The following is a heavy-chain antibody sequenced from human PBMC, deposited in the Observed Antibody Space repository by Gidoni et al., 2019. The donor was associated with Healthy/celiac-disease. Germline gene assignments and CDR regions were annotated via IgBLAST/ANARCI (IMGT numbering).Heavy chain of an antibody. D-gene: IGHD3-10*01. J-gene: IGHJ4*02. CDR1: GCSISSSSYY. V-gene: IGHV4-39*01. Sequence: QLQLQESGPGLVKPSETLSLTCTVSGCSISSSSYYWGWLRQPPGKGLEWIGSIYYSGSTYYNPSLKSRVTISVDTSKNQFSLKLSSVTAADTAVYYCARVLWFGEWNGIFGYWGQGTLVTVSS. CDR2: IYYSGST. CDR3: ARVLWFGEWNGIFGY.